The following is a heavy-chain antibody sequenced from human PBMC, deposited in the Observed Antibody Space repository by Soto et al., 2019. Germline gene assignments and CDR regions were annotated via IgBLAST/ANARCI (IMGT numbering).Heavy chain of an antibody. CDR1: GDSVSSNSAA. Sequence: QSQTLSLTCAISGDSVSSNSAAWNWIRQSPSRGLEWLGRTYYRSKWYNDYAVSVKSRITINPDTSKNQFSLQLNSVTPEDTAVYYCARDLQINSSGYLTTFDYWGQGTLVTVSS. CDR2: TYYRSKWYN. J-gene: IGHJ4*02. D-gene: IGHD3-22*01. CDR3: ARDLQINSSGYLTTFDY. V-gene: IGHV6-1*01.